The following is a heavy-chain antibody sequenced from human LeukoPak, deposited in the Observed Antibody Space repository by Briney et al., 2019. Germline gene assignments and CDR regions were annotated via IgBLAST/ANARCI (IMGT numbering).Heavy chain of an antibody. Sequence: TSETLSLTCTVSGGSISSSSYYWGWIRQPPGKGLEWIGSIYYSGSTYYNPSLKSRVPISVDTSKNQFSLKLSSVTAADTAVYYCARQAGDSSGYYYDYWGQGTLVTVSS. CDR1: GGSISSSSYY. V-gene: IGHV4-39*01. J-gene: IGHJ4*02. CDR3: ARQAGDSSGYYYDY. CDR2: IYYSGST. D-gene: IGHD3-22*01.